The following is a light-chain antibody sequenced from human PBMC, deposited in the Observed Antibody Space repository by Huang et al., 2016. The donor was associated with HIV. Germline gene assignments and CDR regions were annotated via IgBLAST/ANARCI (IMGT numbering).Light chain of an antibody. V-gene: IGKV1-39*01. CDR3: QQSYSTPLP. J-gene: IGKJ4*01. CDR1: QSISSY. CDR2: AAS. Sequence: DIQMTQSPSSLSASVGDRVTITCRASQSISSYLNWYQQKPGKTPKLLIYAASSLQGGVPSRFIGRGSGTDFTLPVSNLQPEDFAAYYCQQSYSTPLPFGRGTKVEIK.